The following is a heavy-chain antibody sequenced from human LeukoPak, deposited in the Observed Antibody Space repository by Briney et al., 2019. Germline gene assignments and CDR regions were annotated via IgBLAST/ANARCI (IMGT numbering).Heavy chain of an antibody. D-gene: IGHD1-26*01. V-gene: IGHV3-30*03. CDR3: ASGSSLGQVDY. Sequence: GRSLRLSCAASGFTFSSYGMHWVRQAPGKGLKWVAVISYDGSNKYYADSVKGRFTISRDNSKNTLYLQMNSLRTEDTAVYYRASGSSLGQVDYWGQGTLVTVSS. J-gene: IGHJ4*02. CDR2: ISYDGSNK. CDR1: GFTFSSYG.